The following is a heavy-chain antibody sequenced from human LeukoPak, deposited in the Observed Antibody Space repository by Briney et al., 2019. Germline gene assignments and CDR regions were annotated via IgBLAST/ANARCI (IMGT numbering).Heavy chain of an antibody. Sequence: PGGSLRLSCAASGFTFSSYAMSWVRQAPGKGLEWVSAISGSGGSTYYADSVKGRFTISRDNSKNTLYLQMNGLRAEDTAVYYCAKARYSSSFRWFDPWGQGTLVTVSS. D-gene: IGHD6-13*01. CDR3: AKARYSSSFRWFDP. CDR1: GFTFSSYA. V-gene: IGHV3-23*01. J-gene: IGHJ5*02. CDR2: ISGSGGST.